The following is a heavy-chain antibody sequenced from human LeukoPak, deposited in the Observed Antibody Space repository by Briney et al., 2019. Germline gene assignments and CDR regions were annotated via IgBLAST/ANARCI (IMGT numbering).Heavy chain of an antibody. J-gene: IGHJ4*02. Sequence: SETLSLTCAVYGGSFSGYYWSWIRQPPGKGLEWIGEINHSGSTNYNPSLKSRVTMSVDTSMNQVSLKLSSLTAADTAVYYCAASSGVTLGRFWGQGTLVTVSS. CDR1: GGSFSGYY. CDR2: INHSGST. CDR3: AASSGVTLGRF. D-gene: IGHD3-16*01. V-gene: IGHV4-34*09.